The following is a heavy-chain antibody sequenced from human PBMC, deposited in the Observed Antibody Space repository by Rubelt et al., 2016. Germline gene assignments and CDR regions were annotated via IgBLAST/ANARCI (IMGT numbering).Heavy chain of an antibody. CDR3: ARDSSYSMDV. Sequence: QPGGSLRLSCAASGFTVSSNYMSWVRQAPGKGLEWVSHIKGDGSSTNYADSVRGRFTISRDNAKNTLYLQMSSLRDEDTAVYYCARDSSYSMDVWGQGTTVTVSS. CDR1: GFTVSSNY. J-gene: IGHJ6*02. CDR2: IKGDGSST. V-gene: IGHV3-74*01.